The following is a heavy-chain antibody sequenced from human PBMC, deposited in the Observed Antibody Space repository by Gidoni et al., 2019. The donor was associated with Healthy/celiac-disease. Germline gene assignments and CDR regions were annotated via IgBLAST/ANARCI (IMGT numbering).Heavy chain of an antibody. CDR3: AKSPSYSSSPRRFDY. Sequence: EVQLLEPGGGLVQPGGGRRLHCAASGFPSSSYAMSWVRQAPGKGLEWVSAISGSGGSTYYADSVKGRFTISRDNSENTLYPQMNSLRAEDTAVYYCAKSPSYSSSPRRFDYWGQGTLVTVSS. V-gene: IGHV3-23*01. CDR2: ISGSGGST. D-gene: IGHD6-6*01. J-gene: IGHJ4*02. CDR1: GFPSSSYA.